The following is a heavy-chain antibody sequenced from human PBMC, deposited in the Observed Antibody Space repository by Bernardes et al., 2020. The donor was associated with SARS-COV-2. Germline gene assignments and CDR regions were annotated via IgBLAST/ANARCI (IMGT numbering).Heavy chain of an antibody. J-gene: IGHJ3*02. Sequence: GSLRLSCAASGFTVSSNYMSWVRQAPGKGLEWVSVIYSGGSTYYADSVKGRFTISRDNSKNTLYLQMNSLRAEDTAVYYCARERRAYDILTGYYSGAFDIWGQGTMVTVSS. D-gene: IGHD3-9*01. CDR3: ARERRAYDILTGYYSGAFDI. V-gene: IGHV3-66*02. CDR2: IYSGGST. CDR1: GFTVSSNY.